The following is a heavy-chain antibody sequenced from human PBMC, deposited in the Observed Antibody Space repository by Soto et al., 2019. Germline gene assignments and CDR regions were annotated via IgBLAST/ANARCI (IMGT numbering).Heavy chain of an antibody. V-gene: IGHV1-8*01. CDR3: AGGLSCSGGSCYSGWFDP. CDR1: GYTFTSYD. CDR2: MNPNSGNT. D-gene: IGHD2-15*01. Sequence: ASVKVSCKASGYTFTSYDINWVRQATGQGLEWMGWMNPNSGNTGYAQKFQGRVTMTRNTSISTAYMELSSLRSEDTAVYYCAGGLSCSGGSCYSGWFDPWGQGTLVTVSS. J-gene: IGHJ5*02.